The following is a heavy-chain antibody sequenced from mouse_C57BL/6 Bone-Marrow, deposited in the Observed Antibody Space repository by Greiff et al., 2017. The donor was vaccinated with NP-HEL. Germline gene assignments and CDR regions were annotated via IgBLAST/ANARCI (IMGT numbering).Heavy chain of an antibody. CDR2: ISSGGSYT. Sequence: EVQVVESGGDLVKPGGSLKLSCAASGFTFSSYGMSWVRQTPDKRLEWVATISSGGSYTYYPDSVKGRFTISRDNAKNTLYLQMSSLKSEDTAMYYCARRGGYYSYYAMDYWGQGTSVTVSS. D-gene: IGHD2-3*01. J-gene: IGHJ4*01. CDR3: ARRGGYYSYYAMDY. V-gene: IGHV5-6*01. CDR1: GFTFSSYG.